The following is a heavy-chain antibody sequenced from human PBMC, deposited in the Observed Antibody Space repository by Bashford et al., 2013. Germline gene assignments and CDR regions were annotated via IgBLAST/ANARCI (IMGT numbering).Heavy chain of an antibody. V-gene: IGHV1-8*01. J-gene: IGHJ6*02. D-gene: IGHD4-17*01. CDR3: ARKLLGMTTVTTGQYPYGMDV. CDR2: MNPNSGNT. CDR1: GYTFTSYD. Sequence: ASVKVSCKASGYTFTSYDINWVRQATGQGLEWMGWMNPNSGNTGYAQKFQGRVTMTRNTSISTAYMELSSLRSEDTAVYYCARKLLGMTTVTTGQYPYGMDVWGQGTTVTVSS.